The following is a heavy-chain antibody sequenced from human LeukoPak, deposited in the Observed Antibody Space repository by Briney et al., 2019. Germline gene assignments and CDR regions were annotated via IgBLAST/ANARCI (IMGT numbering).Heavy chain of an antibody. J-gene: IGHJ4*02. Sequence: PGGSLRLSCAASGFIFSSYEMSWVRQAPGKGLEWVSYISSSGRTMYYADSVKGRFTVSRDNAKNSLYLQMNSLRAEDTAVYSCARDSLRYCSGDSCYYNYWGQGTLVTVSS. CDR2: ISSSGRTM. D-gene: IGHD2-15*01. CDR1: GFIFSSYE. V-gene: IGHV3-48*03. CDR3: ARDSLRYCSGDSCYYNY.